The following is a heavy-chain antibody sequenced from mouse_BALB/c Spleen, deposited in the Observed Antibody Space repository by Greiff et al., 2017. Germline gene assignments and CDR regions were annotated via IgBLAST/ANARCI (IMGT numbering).Heavy chain of an antibody. Sequence: EVQVVESGGGLVQPGGSRKLSCAASGFTFSSFGMHWVRQAPEKGLEWVAYISSGSSTIYYADTVKGRFTISRDNPKNTLFLQMTSLRSEDTAMYYCARRGAFITTDYAMDYWGQGTSVTVSS. CDR1: GFTFSSFG. J-gene: IGHJ4*01. CDR2: ISSGSSTI. D-gene: IGHD1-2*01. V-gene: IGHV5-17*02. CDR3: ARRGAFITTDYAMDY.